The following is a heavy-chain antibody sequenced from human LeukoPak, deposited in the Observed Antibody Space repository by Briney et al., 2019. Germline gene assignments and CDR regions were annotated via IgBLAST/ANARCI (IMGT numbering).Heavy chain of an antibody. V-gene: IGHV3-7*01. CDR3: ARDRDYAFDY. CDR2: IKQDGSEK. Sequence: QSGGSLRLSCAASGFSFSSYWMNWVRQAPGKGLEWVANIKQDGSEKNYVDSVKGRFTISRDNAKNSLFLQMNSLRADDTAVYYCARDRDYAFDYWGQGTLVTVSS. J-gene: IGHJ4*02. CDR1: GFSFSSYW. D-gene: IGHD4-17*01.